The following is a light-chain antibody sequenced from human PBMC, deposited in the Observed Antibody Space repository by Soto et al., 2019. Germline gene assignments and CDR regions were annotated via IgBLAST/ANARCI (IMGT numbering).Light chain of an antibody. CDR2: DVS. Sequence: QSVLTQPASVSGSPGQLITISCTGTSSDVGGYNYVSWYQQHPGKAPKLMIYDVSNRPSGVSNRFSGSKSGNTASLTISGLQAEDEADYYCSSYTSSSTFYVFGTGTKLTVL. CDR1: SSDVGGYNY. V-gene: IGLV2-14*01. CDR3: SSYTSSSTFYV. J-gene: IGLJ1*01.